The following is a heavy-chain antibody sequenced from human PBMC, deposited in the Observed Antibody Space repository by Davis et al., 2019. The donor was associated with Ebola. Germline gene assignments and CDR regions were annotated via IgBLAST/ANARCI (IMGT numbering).Heavy chain of an antibody. V-gene: IGHV4-30-2*03. CDR1: GGSISSGGYS. CDR2: IYYSGST. J-gene: IGHJ6*02. CDR3: AGERGYYGMDV. D-gene: IGHD3-16*01. Sequence: SETLSLTCAVSGGSISSGGYSWSWIRQPPGKGLEWIGYIYYSGSTYYNPSLKSRVTISVDTSKNQFSLKLSSVTAADTAVYYCAGERGYYGMDVWGQGTTVTVSS.